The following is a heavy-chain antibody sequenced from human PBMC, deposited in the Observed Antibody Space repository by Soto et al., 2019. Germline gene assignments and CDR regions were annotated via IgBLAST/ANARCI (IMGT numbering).Heavy chain of an antibody. CDR2: IWYDGSNK. CDR3: AREFPTSIAARFYYYGMDV. Sequence: GGSLRLSCAASGFTLSGYGMHWVRQAPGKGLEWVAVIWYDGSNKYYADSVKGRFTISRDNSKNTLYLQMNSLRAEDTAVYYCAREFPTSIAARFYYYGMDVWGQGTTVTVSS. J-gene: IGHJ6*02. D-gene: IGHD6-6*01. V-gene: IGHV3-33*01. CDR1: GFTLSGYG.